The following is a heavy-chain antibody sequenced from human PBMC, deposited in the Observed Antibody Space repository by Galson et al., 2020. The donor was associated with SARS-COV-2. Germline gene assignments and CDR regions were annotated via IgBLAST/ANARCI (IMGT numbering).Heavy chain of an antibody. J-gene: IGHJ3*02. CDR1: DFTFATYA. Sequence: GGSLRLSCAASDFTFATYAMSWVRQAPGKGLEWVSAIGPGGGTTHYADSVKGRFTISRDNSKNTLYLQMSSLRAEDTAVYYCAKDRGYYSGIDAFDIWGQGTMVTVSS. D-gene: IGHD3-22*01. CDR2: IGPGGGTT. V-gene: IGHV3-23*01. CDR3: AKDRGYYSGIDAFDI.